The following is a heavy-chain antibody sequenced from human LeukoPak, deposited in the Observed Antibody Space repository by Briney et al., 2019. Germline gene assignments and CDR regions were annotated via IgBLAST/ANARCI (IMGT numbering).Heavy chain of an antibody. Sequence: SETLSLTCTVSGGSISSYYWSWIRQPAGKGLEWIGRIYTSGSTNYNPSLKSRVTISVDTSKNQFSLKLSSATAADTAVYYCARDLGTWITDLPNYYYYMDVWGKGTTVTVSS. CDR1: GGSISSYY. V-gene: IGHV4-4*07. CDR3: ARDLGTWITDLPNYYYYMDV. D-gene: IGHD1-20*01. CDR2: IYTSGST. J-gene: IGHJ6*03.